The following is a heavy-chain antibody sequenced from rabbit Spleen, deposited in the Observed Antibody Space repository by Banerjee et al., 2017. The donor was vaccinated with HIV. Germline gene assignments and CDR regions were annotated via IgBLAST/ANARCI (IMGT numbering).Heavy chain of an antibody. V-gene: IGHV1S40*01. Sequence: QSLEESGGGLVQPEGSLTLTCTTSGFSFSSNDYMCWVRQAPGKGLEWIACTAAGRSTFTYYANWPKGRFTISKASSTTVTLQMTSLTAADTATYFCARNYVNVFDPWGPGTLVTVS. CDR3: ARNYVNVFDP. J-gene: IGHJ2*01. CDR2: TAAGRSTFT. D-gene: IGHD1-1*01. CDR1: GFSFSSNDY.